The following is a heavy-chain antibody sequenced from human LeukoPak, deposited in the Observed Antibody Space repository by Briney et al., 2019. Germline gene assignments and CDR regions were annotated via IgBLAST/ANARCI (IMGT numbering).Heavy chain of an antibody. CDR2: IYYSGST. V-gene: IGHV4-59*12. Sequence: SETLSLTCTVSGGSISSYYWSWIRQPPGKGLEWIGYIYYSGSTNYNPSLKSRVTISVDTSKNQFSLKLSSVTAADTAVYYCARVDGDYGGHLFDYWGQGTLVTVSS. D-gene: IGHD4-23*01. CDR3: ARVDGDYGGHLFDY. CDR1: GGSISSYY. J-gene: IGHJ4*02.